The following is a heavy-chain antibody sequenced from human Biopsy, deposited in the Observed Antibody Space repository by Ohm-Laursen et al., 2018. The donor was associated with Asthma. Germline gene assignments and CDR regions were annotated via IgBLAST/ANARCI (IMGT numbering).Heavy chain of an antibody. CDR3: ARGQKSAGDRWFDP. CDR2: INPNSGGT. CDR1: GYTFIGCH. V-gene: IGHV1-2*06. D-gene: IGHD6-13*01. J-gene: IGHJ5*02. Sequence: SVKVSCKASGYTFIGCHIHWMRQAPGQGLEWMGRINPNSGGTNYAQKFQGRVTMTRDTSISTAYMEVSRLRSDDAAVYYCARGQKSAGDRWFDPWSQGTLVTVSS.